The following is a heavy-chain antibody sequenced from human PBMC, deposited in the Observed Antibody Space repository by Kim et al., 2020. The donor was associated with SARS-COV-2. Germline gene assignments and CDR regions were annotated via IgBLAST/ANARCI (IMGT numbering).Heavy chain of an antibody. J-gene: IGHJ4*02. D-gene: IGHD1-7*01. Sequence: YNPTLKSRVTISVDTSKNQFSLKLSSVTAADTAVYYCARGHNWNYGEVDYWGQGTLVTVSS. CDR3: ARGHNWNYGEVDY. V-gene: IGHV4-61*02.